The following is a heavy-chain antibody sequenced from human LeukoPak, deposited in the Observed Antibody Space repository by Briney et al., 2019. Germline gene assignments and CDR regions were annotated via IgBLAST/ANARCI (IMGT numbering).Heavy chain of an antibody. CDR3: AEAEEFLDKNCSPQFGY. CDR1: GYTFTGYY. Sequence: AASVKVSCKASGYTFTGYYMHWVRQAPGQGLEWMGWINPNSGGTNYAQKFQGWVTMTRDTSISTAYMELSRLRSDDTAVYYCAEAEEFLDKNCSPQFGYLGQGTLVTVSS. D-gene: IGHD2-15*01. V-gene: IGHV1-2*04. J-gene: IGHJ4*02. CDR2: INPNSGGT.